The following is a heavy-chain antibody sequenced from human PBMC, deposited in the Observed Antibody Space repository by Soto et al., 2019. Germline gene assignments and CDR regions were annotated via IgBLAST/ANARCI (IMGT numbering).Heavy chain of an antibody. Sequence: SETLSLTCTVSGGSISSGGYYWSWIRQHPGKGLEWIGYIYYSGSTYYNPSLKSRVTISVDTSKNQFSLKLSSVTAADTAVYYCARMVAGLYYDSSGYPNWFDPWGQGTLVPVSS. V-gene: IGHV4-31*03. CDR2: IYYSGST. J-gene: IGHJ5*02. CDR1: GGSISSGGYY. CDR3: ARMVAGLYYDSSGYPNWFDP. D-gene: IGHD3-22*01.